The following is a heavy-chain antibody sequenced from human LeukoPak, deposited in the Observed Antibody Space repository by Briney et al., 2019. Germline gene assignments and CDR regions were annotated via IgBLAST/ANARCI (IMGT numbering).Heavy chain of an antibody. CDR1: GDSINNYY. CDR2: TYYSGST. J-gene: IGHJ5*02. CDR3: ARRGYYGSGTYFYSWFDP. V-gene: IGHV4-59*08. Sequence: SETLSLTCTVSGDSINNYYWSWIRQPPGKGLEWIGYTYYSGSTTYNPSLKSRVTISVDTSKNQFSLKLSSVTAADTAVYYCARRGYYGSGTYFYSWFDPWGQGTLVTVSS. D-gene: IGHD3-10*01.